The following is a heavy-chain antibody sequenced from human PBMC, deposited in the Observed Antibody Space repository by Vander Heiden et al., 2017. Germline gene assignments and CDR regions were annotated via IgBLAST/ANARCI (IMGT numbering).Heavy chain of an antibody. Sequence: QVQLQQWGAVLSNRSETLSLPCAVWGASFSGYYWSWIRQPPGKGLEWIGEISDSGSTKYNTSPKRRGSISVDTTKNQLARKLSSVTAAETAVYYCAGGGGPCSDSSCDYGMDVWGQGTTVTVSS. CDR3: AGGGGPCSDSSCDYGMDV. J-gene: IGHJ6*02. CDR2: ISDSGST. V-gene: IGHV4-34*01. D-gene: IGHD2-15*01. CDR1: GASFSGYY.